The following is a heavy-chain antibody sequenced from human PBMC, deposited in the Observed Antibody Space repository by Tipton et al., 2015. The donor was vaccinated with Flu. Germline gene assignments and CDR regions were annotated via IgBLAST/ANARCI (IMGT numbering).Heavy chain of an antibody. CDR3: TSHTWGVPAAPFDH. J-gene: IGHJ4*02. D-gene: IGHD3-10*01. CDR2: SSHSGSI. V-gene: IGHV4-4*02. CDR1: GDSITSNKL. Sequence: TLSLTCAVSGDSITSNKLWSWFRQSPGKGLEWIGESSHSGSIFYNPSLRSRVTTSLDESKNQFSLNLRSVTAADTAVCYCTSHTWGVPAAPFDHWGQGILVTVSS.